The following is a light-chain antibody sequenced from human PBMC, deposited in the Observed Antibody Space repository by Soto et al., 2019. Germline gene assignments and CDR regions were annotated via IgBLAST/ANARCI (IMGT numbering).Light chain of an antibody. CDR2: EVS. Sequence: QSALTQPASVSGSPGQSITISCTGTSNNVGGYNYVSWYQQHPGKAPKLMIYEVSKRPSGVSNRFSGSKSGNTASLTISGLQAEAEADYYYSSYTSSTSLVFGGGTKLTVL. CDR1: SNNVGGYNY. V-gene: IGLV2-14*01. CDR3: SSYTSSTSLV. J-gene: IGLJ2*01.